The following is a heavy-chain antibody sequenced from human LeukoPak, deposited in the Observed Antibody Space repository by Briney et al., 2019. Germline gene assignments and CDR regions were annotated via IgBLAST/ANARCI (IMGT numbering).Heavy chain of an antibody. Sequence: GASVKVSCKASGYTFTGYYMHWVRQAPGQGLEWMGWINPNSGGTNYAQKFPGRVTMTRDTSISTAYMELSRLRSDDTAVYYCATYSSSWYYFDYWGQGTLVTVSS. CDR3: ATYSSSWYYFDY. J-gene: IGHJ4*02. CDR1: GYTFTGYY. D-gene: IGHD6-13*01. V-gene: IGHV1-2*02. CDR2: INPNSGGT.